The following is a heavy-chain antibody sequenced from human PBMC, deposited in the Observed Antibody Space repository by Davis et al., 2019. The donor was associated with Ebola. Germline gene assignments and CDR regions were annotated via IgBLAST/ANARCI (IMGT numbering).Heavy chain of an antibody. J-gene: IGHJ4*02. CDR2: ISSSGSTI. CDR1: GFTFSDYS. Sequence: PGGPLRLSCAASGFTFSDYSMSWIRQAPGKGLEWVSYISSSGSTIYYADSVKGRFTISRDNAKNSLYLQMNSLRAEDTAGYYCASEMGGAVEPFDYWGQGTLVTVSS. D-gene: IGHD1-26*01. V-gene: IGHV3-11*04. CDR3: ASEMGGAVEPFDY.